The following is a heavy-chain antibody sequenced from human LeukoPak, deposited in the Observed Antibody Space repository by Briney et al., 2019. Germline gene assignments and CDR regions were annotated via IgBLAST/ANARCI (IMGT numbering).Heavy chain of an antibody. J-gene: IGHJ4*02. CDR1: GGSISSGDYY. CDR2: IYYSGST. CDR3: ARDGVFYYDSSGYSFFDY. Sequence: PSETLSLTCTVSGGSISSGDYYWSWIRQPPGKGLEWIGYIYYSGSTYYNPSLKSRVTISVDTSKNQFSLKLSSVPAADTAVYYCARDGVFYYDSSGYSFFDYWGQGTLVTVSS. D-gene: IGHD3-22*01. V-gene: IGHV4-30-4*08.